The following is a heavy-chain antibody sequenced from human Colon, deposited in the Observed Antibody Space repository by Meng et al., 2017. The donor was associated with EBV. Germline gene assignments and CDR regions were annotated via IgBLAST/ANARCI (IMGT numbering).Heavy chain of an antibody. Sequence: QWQLQQWGVGLLKPSETLSLTCVVYGGSLSDYYCGWIRQSPGRGLEWIGEIHPSGSIFYNPSLQSRVTISVDTSKNQFSLNLNSVTAADTAVYFCSRGVDSYKLGNLWGRGTLVTVSS. CDR3: SRGVDSYKLGNL. V-gene: IGHV4-34*02. J-gene: IGHJ2*01. CDR2: IHPSGSI. CDR1: GGSLSDYY. D-gene: IGHD7-27*01.